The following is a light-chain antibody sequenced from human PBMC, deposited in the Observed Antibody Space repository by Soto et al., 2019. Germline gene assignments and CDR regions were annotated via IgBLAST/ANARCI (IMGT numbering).Light chain of an antibody. V-gene: IGLV1-47*01. Sequence: QSVLTQSPSASATPGQRVTISCSGSSSNIGSNYVYWYQQLPGTAPKLLIYRNTHRPSGVPDRFSGSKSGTSASLAISGLRSEYEAEYYCAAWDDSLSGPVFGGGTKLTVL. CDR3: AAWDDSLSGPV. J-gene: IGLJ2*01. CDR1: SSNIGSNY. CDR2: RNT.